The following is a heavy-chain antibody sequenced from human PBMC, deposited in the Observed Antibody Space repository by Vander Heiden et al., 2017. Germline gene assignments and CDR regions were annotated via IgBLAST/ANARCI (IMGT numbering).Heavy chain of an antibody. CDR2: ISSDGSST. J-gene: IGHJ3*02. CDR3: ARESAVERIAFDI. CDR1: GFTFRRFG. D-gene: IGHD2-2*01. V-gene: IGHV3-74*03. Sequence: EVRLEESGGGLVQPGGSLRLSCSASGFTFRRFGRHWVRQAPGKGLVWVSRISSDGSSTMYADTVKGRFTISRDNAKNTVYLQMNSLRADDTAIYYCARESAVERIAFDIWGQGTMVTVSS.